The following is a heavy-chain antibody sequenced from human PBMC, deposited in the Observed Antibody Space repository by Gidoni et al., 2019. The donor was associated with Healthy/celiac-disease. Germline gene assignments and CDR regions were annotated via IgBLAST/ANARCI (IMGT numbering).Heavy chain of an antibody. Sequence: EVQLVESGGGLVKPGGSRRLSCAASGFHFSRYWMSWVRQAPGKGLEWVANIQQDESEKYYVDPVKVRFTISRDNAKNAMYLQMNRLRSEDTAVYYCARNSLSFVEMAIAPYYFDYWGQGTLVTVSS. V-gene: IGHV3-7*01. CDR3: ARNSLSFVEMAIAPYYFDY. J-gene: IGHJ4*02. CDR1: GFHFSRYW. D-gene: IGHD2-21*01. CDR2: IQQDESEK.